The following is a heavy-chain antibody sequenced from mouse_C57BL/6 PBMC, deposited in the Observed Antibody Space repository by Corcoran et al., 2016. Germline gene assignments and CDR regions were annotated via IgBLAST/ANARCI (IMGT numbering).Heavy chain of an antibody. CDR2: INTYSGVP. CDR1: GYTFTTDG. CDR3: ASFYDGYPAWFAY. V-gene: IGHV9-3*01. D-gene: IGHD2-3*01. J-gene: IGHJ3*01. Sequence: QIQLVQSGPELKKPGETVKISCKASGYTFTTDGMSWEKQAPGQGLKWMGWINTYSGVPTYADDFKGRFAFSFETSASTAYLEINNLKSEDKATYFCASFYDGYPAWFAYWCQGTLVTVSA.